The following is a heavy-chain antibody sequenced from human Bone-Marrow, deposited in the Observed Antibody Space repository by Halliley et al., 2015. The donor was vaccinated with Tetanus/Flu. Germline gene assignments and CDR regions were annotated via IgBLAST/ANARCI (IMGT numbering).Heavy chain of an antibody. V-gene: IGHV4-59*01. J-gene: IGHJ5*02. CDR3: ARDMHFAH. CDR1: GTYISTYF. Sequence: TLSLTCTISGTYISTYFWSWIRQPPGKGLEWIANIYNSRTTNYNPSLESRVSISVDTSMNQFSLKLSSVTAADTAIYYCARDMHFAHWGQGTLVTVSS. CDR2: IYNSRTT.